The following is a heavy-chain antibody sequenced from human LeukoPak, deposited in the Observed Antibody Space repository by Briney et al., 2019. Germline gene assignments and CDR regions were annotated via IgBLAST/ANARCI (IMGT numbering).Heavy chain of an antibody. Sequence: SETLSLTCSVSGGSIRNYFWSWIRQPAGKGLEWIGRIYTSGSTDYNPSLRSRVTMSVDTSRNQFSLRLTSMTAADTAVYYCARESKSYDASGFYHDYWGQGTLVAVSS. CDR2: IYTSGST. J-gene: IGHJ4*02. CDR1: GGSIRNYF. V-gene: IGHV4-4*07. D-gene: IGHD3-22*01. CDR3: ARESKSYDASGFYHDY.